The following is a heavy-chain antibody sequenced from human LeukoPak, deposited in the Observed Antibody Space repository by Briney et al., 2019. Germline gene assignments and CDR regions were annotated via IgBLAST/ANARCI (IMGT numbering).Heavy chain of an antibody. D-gene: IGHD3-3*01. Sequence: SQTLSLTCTVSGGSISSGGYYWSWIRQHPGKGLEWIGYIYYSGSTYYNPYLKSRVTISVDTSKNQFSLKLSYVTAADTAVYYCAREFTIFGVVPYNWFDPWGQGTLVTVSS. CDR2: IYYSGST. J-gene: IGHJ5*02. V-gene: IGHV4-31*03. CDR3: AREFTIFGVVPYNWFDP. CDR1: GGSISSGGYY.